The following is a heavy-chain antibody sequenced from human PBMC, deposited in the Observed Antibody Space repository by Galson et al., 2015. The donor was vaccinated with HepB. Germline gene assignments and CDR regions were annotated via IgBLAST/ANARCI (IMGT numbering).Heavy chain of an antibody. CDR2: LFSGGDT. CDR1: GLSVSSTY. V-gene: IGHV3-66*02. J-gene: IGHJ4*02. CDR3: ARDQLDH. Sequence: SLRLSCAVSGLSVSSTYMSWVRQAPGRGLEWVSTLFSGGDTWYTDSMKGRLTTSRDTSKNILYLEVNTLRPEDTAVYYCARDQLDHWGQGTLVTVSS.